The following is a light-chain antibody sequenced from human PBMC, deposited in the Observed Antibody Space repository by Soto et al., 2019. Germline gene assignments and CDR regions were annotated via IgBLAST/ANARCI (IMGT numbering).Light chain of an antibody. CDR2: GVS. J-gene: IGKJ4*01. CDR3: QDYGSSRLN. CDR1: QNVNSNF. V-gene: IGKV3-20*01. Sequence: LFYRDSQNVNSNFFAWYQQKAGQAPRLLIYGVSSRATGIPDRFSGSGADTDFTLTISGLEPEDFAVSYCQDYGSSRLNFGGGTKVDIK.